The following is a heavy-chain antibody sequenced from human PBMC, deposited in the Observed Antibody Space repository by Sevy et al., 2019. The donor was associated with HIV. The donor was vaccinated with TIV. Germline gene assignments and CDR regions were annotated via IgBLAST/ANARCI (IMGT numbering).Heavy chain of an antibody. D-gene: IGHD3-10*01. V-gene: IGHV1-69*13. J-gene: IGHJ6*02. Sequence: ASVKVSCKASGGTFSSYAISWVRQAPGQGLEWMGGIIPIFGTANYAQKFQGRVTITADESTSTAYMELSSLRSEDTAVYYCARDPEYYYGSRSYRQSRGYYYYYGMDVWGQGTTVTVSS. CDR3: ARDPEYYYGSRSYRQSRGYYYYYGMDV. CDR1: GGTFSSYA. CDR2: IIPIFGTA.